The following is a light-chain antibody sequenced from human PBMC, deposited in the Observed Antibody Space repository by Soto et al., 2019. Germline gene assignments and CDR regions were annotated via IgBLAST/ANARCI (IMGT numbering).Light chain of an antibody. J-gene: IGKJ1*01. CDR1: QSVSSSY. CDR3: QEYGSSPWT. CDR2: GAS. V-gene: IGKV3-20*01. Sequence: EIVLTQSPGTLSLSPGERATLSCRASQSVSSSYLAWYQQKPGQAPRLLIYGASSRATGIPDRFSCSGSGTDFTLTISRLEPEDFAVYYCQEYGSSPWTFGQGTKMEVE.